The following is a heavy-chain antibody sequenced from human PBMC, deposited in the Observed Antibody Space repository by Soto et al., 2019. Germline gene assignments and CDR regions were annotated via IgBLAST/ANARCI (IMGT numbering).Heavy chain of an antibody. CDR2: IYYSGST. V-gene: IGHV4-59*01. CDR3: ARVGGD. J-gene: IGHJ4*02. Sequence: KPSETLSLTCSVSGGSMIRYYWAWIRQPPGKGLEWIGYIYYSGSTYYNPSFQGRVAIIVDKSKNQFSLNLTSVTAADTAFYYCARVGGDWGQGXLVTVYS. CDR1: GGSMIRYY.